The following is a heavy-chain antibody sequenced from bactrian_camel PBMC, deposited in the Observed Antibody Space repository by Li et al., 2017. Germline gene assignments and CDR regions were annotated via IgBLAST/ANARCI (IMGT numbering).Heavy chain of an antibody. J-gene: IGHJ4*01. CDR2: INIDGRTT. CDR1: GFTFSSYG. Sequence: DVQLVESGGGLVEPGGSLRLSCAASGFTFSSYGMSWVRQAPGKGLEWVSAINIDGRTTFYADSVKGRFTISRDNAKNSVYLQMNPLKSEDTAHYYCASHTGWGMNSVIRYWGQGTQVTVS. V-gene: IGHV3S40*01. D-gene: IGHD5*01. CDR3: ASHTGWGMNSVIRY.